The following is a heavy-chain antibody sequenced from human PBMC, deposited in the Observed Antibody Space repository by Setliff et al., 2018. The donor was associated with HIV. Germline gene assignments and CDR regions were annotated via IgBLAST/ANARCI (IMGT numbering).Heavy chain of an antibody. CDR2: INPNSGGT. V-gene: IGHV1-2*02. CDR1: GYTFTGYY. J-gene: IGHJ3*01. Sequence: ASVKVSCKASGYTFTGYYMHWVRQAPGQGLEWMGWINPNSGGTNYAQKFQGRVTMSLDTSTSTVYLELKALTSDDTAVYYCVRPRVFDSFDVWGPGTMVTVS. CDR3: VRPRVFDSFDV.